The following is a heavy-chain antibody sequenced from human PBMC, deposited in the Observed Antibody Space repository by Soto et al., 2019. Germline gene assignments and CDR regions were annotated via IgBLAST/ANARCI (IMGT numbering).Heavy chain of an antibody. CDR1: GGSISSYY. Sequence: SETLSLTCTVSGGSISSYYWSWIRQPPGKGLEWIGYIYYSGSTNYNPSLKSRVTISVDTSKNQFSLKLSSVTAADTTVYYCARVTSGSPQGADYWGQGTLVTVSS. D-gene: IGHD3-10*01. CDR2: IYYSGST. CDR3: ARVTSGSPQGADY. V-gene: IGHV4-59*01. J-gene: IGHJ4*02.